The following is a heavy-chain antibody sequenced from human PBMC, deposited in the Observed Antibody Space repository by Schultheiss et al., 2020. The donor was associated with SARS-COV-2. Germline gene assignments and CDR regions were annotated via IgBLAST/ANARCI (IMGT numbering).Heavy chain of an antibody. CDR3: ARQGLRELSFSVHDY. CDR1: GGSISSYY. Sequence: SQTLSLTCPVSGGSISSYYWSWIRQPPGKGLEWIGYIYYSGSTNYNPPIKSRVTISVDTSKNQFSMKLTCVTAADTAVYYCARQGLRELSFSVHDYWGQATLVTVSS. V-gene: IGHV4-59*08. J-gene: IGHJ4*02. D-gene: IGHD3-16*02. CDR2: IYYSGST.